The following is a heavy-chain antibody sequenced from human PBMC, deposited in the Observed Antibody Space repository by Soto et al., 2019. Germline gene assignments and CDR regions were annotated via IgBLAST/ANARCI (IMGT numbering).Heavy chain of an antibody. J-gene: IGHJ4*02. CDR3: AKDPRAWSCIDS. V-gene: IGHV3-23*01. CDR2: ISGSGGST. CDR1: GFGFSSFA. Sequence: GGSLRLSCAASGFGFSSFAMSWVRQAPGKGLEWVSTISGSGGSTFYADSVKGRFTISRDNSKNTLSVQMNSLRAEDTAVYYCAKDPRAWSCIDSRGQGTLVTVSS. D-gene: IGHD2-15*01.